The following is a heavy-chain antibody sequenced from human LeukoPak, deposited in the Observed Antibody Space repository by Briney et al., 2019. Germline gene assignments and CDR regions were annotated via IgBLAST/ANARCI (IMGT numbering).Heavy chain of an antibody. CDR3: AAQGGSGDLRY. Sequence: GGSLRLSCAASGFTFSSYWMSWVRQAPGKGLEWVANIKEDGNEKYYVDSVKGRFTISRDNAKNSLYLQMNSLRAEDTAVYYCAAQGGSGDLRYWGQGTLVTVFS. CDR1: GFTFSSYW. CDR2: IKEDGNEK. V-gene: IGHV3-7*05. D-gene: IGHD4-17*01. J-gene: IGHJ4*02.